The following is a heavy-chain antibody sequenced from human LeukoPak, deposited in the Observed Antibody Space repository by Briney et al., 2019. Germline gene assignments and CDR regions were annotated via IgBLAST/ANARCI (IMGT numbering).Heavy chain of an antibody. CDR3: ARLARLTLIRGVTGYHSLDV. D-gene: IGHD3-10*01. J-gene: IGHJ6*04. CDR1: GGSINTFY. Sequence: PSETLSLTCTVSGGSINTFYWSWIRQPPGGGLEWIGYIYYSGSTNYNPSLKSRVTISVDASKNQFSLWLSFVTAADTAVYYCARLARLTLIRGVTGYHSLDVWGKGTKVTVSS. V-gene: IGHV4-59*01. CDR2: IYYSGST.